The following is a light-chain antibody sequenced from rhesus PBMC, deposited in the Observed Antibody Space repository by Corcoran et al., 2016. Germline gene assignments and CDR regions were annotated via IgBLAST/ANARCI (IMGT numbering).Light chain of an antibody. CDR2: SAS. CDR3: QQYYSDPLT. J-gene: IGKJ4*01. Sequence: DIQMTQSPSSLSASVGDTVTITCRASQGFGSSLAWYQQKAGKAPKILIHSASSLESGVPSRLSGSKSGTEFTLTISRLQPEDIANYYCQQYYSDPLTFGGGTKVELK. CDR1: QGFGSS. V-gene: IGKV1-46*01.